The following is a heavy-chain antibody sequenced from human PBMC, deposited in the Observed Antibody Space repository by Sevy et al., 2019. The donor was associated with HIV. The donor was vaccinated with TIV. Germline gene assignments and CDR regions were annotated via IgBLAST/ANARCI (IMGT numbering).Heavy chain of an antibody. D-gene: IGHD2-8*01. J-gene: IGHJ6*02. V-gene: IGHV4-34*01. Sequence: SETLSLTCAVYGGSFSGYYWSWIRQPPGKGLEWIGEINHSGCTNYNPSLKSRVTISVDTSKNQFSLKLSSVTAADTAVYYCARDLLMVYATDYYYYGMDVWGQGTTVTVSS. CDR2: INHSGCT. CDR3: ARDLLMVYATDYYYYGMDV. CDR1: GGSFSGYY.